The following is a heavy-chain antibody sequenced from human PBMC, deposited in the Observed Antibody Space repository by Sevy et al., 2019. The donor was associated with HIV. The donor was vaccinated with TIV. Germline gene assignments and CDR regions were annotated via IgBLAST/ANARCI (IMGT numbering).Heavy chain of an antibody. Sequence: ASVKVSCKASGYTFTHYDITWVRQVTGQGLELVGWMNPNSGHTAYTESFQGRVSTTRDTSISTAYMELSSLRFEDTAVYYCAKLASCGGDCYYFDFWGQGPLVTVSS. V-gene: IGHV1-8*01. J-gene: IGHJ4*02. CDR1: GYTFTHYD. CDR2: MNPNSGHT. D-gene: IGHD2-21*02. CDR3: AKLASCGGDCYYFDF.